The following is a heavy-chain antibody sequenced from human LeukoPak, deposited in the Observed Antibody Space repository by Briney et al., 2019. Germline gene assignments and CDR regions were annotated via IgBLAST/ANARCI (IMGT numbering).Heavy chain of an antibody. V-gene: IGHV3-48*02. CDR2: ISSSGSTM. D-gene: IGHD5-12*01. Sequence: GGSLRLSCAASGFTFSDYSMHWVPQAPGKGLEWVSYISSSGSTMYYADSVKGRFTISRDNARNSLYLQMNSLRDEDTAVYYCARPYSAVFDYWGQGTLVTVSS. CDR3: ARPYSAVFDY. CDR1: GFTFSDYS. J-gene: IGHJ4*02.